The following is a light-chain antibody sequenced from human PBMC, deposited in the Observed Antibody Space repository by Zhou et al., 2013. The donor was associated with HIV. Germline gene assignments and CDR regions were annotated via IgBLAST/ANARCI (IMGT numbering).Light chain of an antibody. V-gene: IGKV1-5*03. CDR1: ENINRW. J-gene: IGKJ3*01. Sequence: DIQLTQSPSTLSASVGDRVTITCRASENINRWLAWYQQKPGKAPKLLIYKASSLQSGVPSRFSGSGSGTEFTLTISNLQPDDFATYFCQQYNTYSTFGPGTTVDIK. CDR3: QQYNTYST. CDR2: KAS.